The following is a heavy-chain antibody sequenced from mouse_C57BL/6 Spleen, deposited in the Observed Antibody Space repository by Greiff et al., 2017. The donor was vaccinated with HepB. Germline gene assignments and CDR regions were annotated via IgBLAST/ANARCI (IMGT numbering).Heavy chain of an antibody. CDR3: ARHGIYYDYGGTWFAY. D-gene: IGHD2-4*01. V-gene: IGHV1-62-2*01. CDR2: FYPGSGSI. Sequence: QVQLKESGAELVKPGASVKLSCKASGYTFTEYTIHWVKQRSGQGLEWIGWFYPGSGSIKYNEKFKDKATLTADKSSSTVYMELSRLTSEDSAVYFWARHGIYYDYGGTWFAYWGKGTLVTVSA. CDR1: GYTFTEYT. J-gene: IGHJ3*01.